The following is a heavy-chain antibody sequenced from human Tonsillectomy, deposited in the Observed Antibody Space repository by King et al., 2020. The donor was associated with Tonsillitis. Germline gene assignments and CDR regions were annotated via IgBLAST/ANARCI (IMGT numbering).Heavy chain of an antibody. V-gene: IGHV3-43*01. Sequence: VQLVQSGGVVVQPGGSLRLSCAASGFTFDDYTMHWVRQAPGKGLEWVSLISWDGGSTYYADSVKGRFTISRDNSKNSLYLQMNSLRTEDTALYYCAKESSSGGYKGHYYYGMDVWGQGTTVTVSS. J-gene: IGHJ6*02. CDR3: AKESSSGGYKGHYYYGMDV. CDR2: ISWDGGST. CDR1: GFTFDDYT. D-gene: IGHD6-19*01.